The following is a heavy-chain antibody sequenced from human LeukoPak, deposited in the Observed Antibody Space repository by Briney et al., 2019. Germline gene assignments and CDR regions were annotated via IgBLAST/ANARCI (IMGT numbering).Heavy chain of an antibody. CDR2: IKQDGSEK. V-gene: IGHV3-7*03. J-gene: IGHJ4*02. CDR3: ARTSITMVRGVIIEVFYY. CDR1: GFTFSSYW. D-gene: IGHD3-10*01. Sequence: GGSLRLSCAASGFTFSSYWMSWVRQAPGKGLEWVANIKQDGSEKYYVDSVKGRFTISRDNAKNSLYLQMNSLRAEDTAVYYCARTSITMVRGVIIEVFYYWGQGTLVTVSS.